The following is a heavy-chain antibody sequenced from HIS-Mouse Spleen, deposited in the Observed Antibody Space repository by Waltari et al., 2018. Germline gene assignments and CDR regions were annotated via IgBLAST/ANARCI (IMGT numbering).Heavy chain of an antibody. CDR2: ISHDGSNK. J-gene: IGHJ4*02. CDR3: AKDKHHAFDY. V-gene: IGHV3-30*18. Sequence: QVQLVESGGGVVQPGRSLRLSCAASGFTFSSYGMHWVRRAPGEGLGWVAVISHDGSNKYYADSVKGRFTISRDNSKNTLYLQMNSLRAEDTAVYYCAKDKHHAFDYWGQGTLVTVSS. CDR1: GFTFSSYG.